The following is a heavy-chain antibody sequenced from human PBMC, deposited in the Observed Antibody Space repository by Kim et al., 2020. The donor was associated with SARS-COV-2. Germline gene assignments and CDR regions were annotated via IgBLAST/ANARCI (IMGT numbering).Heavy chain of an antibody. J-gene: IGHJ4*02. Sequence: GGSLRLSCAASGFTFSSYSMNWVRQAPGKGLEWVSSISSSSSYIYYADSVKGRFTISRDNAKNSLYLQMNSLRAEDTAVYYCARGGYNWNDVGGWRGDYWGQGTLVTVSS. CDR2: ISSSSSYI. CDR3: ARGGYNWNDVGGWRGDY. D-gene: IGHD1-1*01. CDR1: GFTFSSYS. V-gene: IGHV3-21*01.